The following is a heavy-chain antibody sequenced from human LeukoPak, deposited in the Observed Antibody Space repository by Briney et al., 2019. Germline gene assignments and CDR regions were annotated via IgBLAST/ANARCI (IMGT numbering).Heavy chain of an antibody. V-gene: IGHV3-23*01. CDR2: ISGGGGST. Sequence: GGSLRLSCAASGFTFSSYAMSWVRQAPGKGLEWVSSISGGGGSTYHAGSVKGRFTISRDNSKNTLYLQMNSLRAEDTAVYYCARPRPKVPAAIPFDYWGQGTLVTVSS. CDR3: ARPRPKVPAAIPFDY. J-gene: IGHJ4*02. CDR1: GFTFSSYA. D-gene: IGHD2-2*02.